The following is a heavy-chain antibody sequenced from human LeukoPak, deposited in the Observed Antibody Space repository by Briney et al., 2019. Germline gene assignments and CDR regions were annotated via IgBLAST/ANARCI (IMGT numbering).Heavy chain of an antibody. J-gene: IGHJ5*02. CDR3: AASGGPINWFDP. V-gene: IGHV4-34*01. D-gene: IGHD2-15*01. CDR1: GGSFSGYY. CDR2: INHSGYT. Sequence: PSETLSLTCAVYGGSFSGYYWGWIRQPPGKGLQWIGEINHSGYTNYNPSLKSRVTISLDTSKNQFSLKLTSVTAADTAVYYCAASGGPINWFDPWGRGTLVTVSS.